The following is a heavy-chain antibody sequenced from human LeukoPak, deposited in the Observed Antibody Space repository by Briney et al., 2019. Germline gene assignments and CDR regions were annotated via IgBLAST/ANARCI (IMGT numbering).Heavy chain of an antibody. CDR3: ARNYDSSGYVLLDY. Sequence: SETLSLTCAVSGGSISSGGYSWSWIRQPPGKGLEWIGYIYYSGSTYYNPSLKSRVTISVDTSKNQFSLKLSSVTAADTAVYYCARNYDSSGYVLLDYWGQGTLVTVSS. CDR1: GGSISSGGYS. J-gene: IGHJ4*02. D-gene: IGHD3-22*01. CDR2: IYYSGST. V-gene: IGHV4-30-2*01.